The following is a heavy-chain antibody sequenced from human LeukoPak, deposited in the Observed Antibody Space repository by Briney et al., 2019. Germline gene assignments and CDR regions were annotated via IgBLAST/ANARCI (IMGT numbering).Heavy chain of an antibody. CDR3: ARGLRWYRYYYYGMDV. V-gene: IGHV4-34*01. CDR2: INHSGST. J-gene: IGHJ6*02. Sequence: SETLSLTCAVYGGSFSGYYWSWIRQPPEKGLEWIGEINHSGSTNYNPSLKSRVTISVDTSKNQFSLKLSSVTAADTAVYYCARGLRWYRYYYYGMDVWGQGTTVTVSS. D-gene: IGHD4-23*01. CDR1: GGSFSGYY.